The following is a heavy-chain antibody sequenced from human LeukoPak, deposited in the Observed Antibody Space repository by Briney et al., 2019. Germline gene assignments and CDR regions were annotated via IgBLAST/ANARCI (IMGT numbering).Heavy chain of an antibody. J-gene: IGHJ3*02. CDR2: INHSGST. CDR1: GGSISSSSYY. CDR3: AEASSSWFWNAFDI. V-gene: IGHV4-39*07. Sequence: PSEALSLTCTVSGGSISSSSYYWGWIRQPPGKGLEWIGEINHSGSTNYNPSLKSRVTISVDTSKNQFSLKLSSVTAADTAVYYCAEASSSWFWNAFDIWGQGTMVTVSS. D-gene: IGHD6-13*01.